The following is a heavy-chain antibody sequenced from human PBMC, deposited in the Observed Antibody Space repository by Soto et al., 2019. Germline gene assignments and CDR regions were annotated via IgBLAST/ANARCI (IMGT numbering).Heavy chain of an antibody. Sequence: SVKVSCKASGGTFSSYAISWVRQAPGQGLEWMGGIIPIFGTANYAQKFQGRVTITADESTSTAYMELSSLRSEDTAVYYCARVKVSVAGPTWFDPWGQGTLVTVSS. CDR1: GGTFSSYA. V-gene: IGHV1-69*13. CDR3: ARVKVSVAGPTWFDP. J-gene: IGHJ5*02. D-gene: IGHD6-19*01. CDR2: IIPIFGTA.